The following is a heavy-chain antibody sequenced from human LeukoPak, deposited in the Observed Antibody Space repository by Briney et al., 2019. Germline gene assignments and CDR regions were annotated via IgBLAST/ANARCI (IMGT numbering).Heavy chain of an antibody. CDR1: GFTFDDYG. CDR2: INWDGGST. V-gene: IGHV3-20*04. Sequence: GGSLRLSCAASGFTFDDYGMSWARQAPGKGLEWVSGINWDGGSTVYADSVKGRFTIYRDKAKNFLYLQMNSLRAEDTALYYCARTVSSAGWSDDAFDIWGQGTMVTVSS. CDR3: ARTVSSAGWSDDAFDI. D-gene: IGHD6-19*01. J-gene: IGHJ3*02.